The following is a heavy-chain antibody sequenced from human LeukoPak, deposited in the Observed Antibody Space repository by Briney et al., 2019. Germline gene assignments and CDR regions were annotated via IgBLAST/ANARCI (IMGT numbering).Heavy chain of an antibody. CDR1: GFTFSDYW. Sequence: PGGSLRLSCTGSGFTFSDYWMTWARQAPGKGLEWVANLRPDGSDKYYGYSVKRLFTISRDNAKKLVYLQMDSLRAADTAVYYCAKDGVAQITFDYWGQGTLVTVSS. V-gene: IGHV3-7*01. J-gene: IGHJ4*02. CDR3: AKDGVAQITFDY. D-gene: IGHD5-12*01. CDR2: LRPDGSDK.